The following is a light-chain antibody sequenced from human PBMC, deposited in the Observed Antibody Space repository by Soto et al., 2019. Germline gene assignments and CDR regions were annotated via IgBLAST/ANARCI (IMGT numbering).Light chain of an antibody. CDR2: GNS. V-gene: IGLV1-40*01. CDR3: QSFDSSLGGSGV. CDR1: SSNIGAGYD. J-gene: IGLJ1*01. Sequence: QSVLTQPPSVSGAPGQRVTISCTGSSSNIGAGYDVNWYQQLPGTAPKLLIDGNSNRPSGVPDRFSGSKSGTSASLAITGLQAEDEADYYCQSFDSSLGGSGVFRIGTKVTVL.